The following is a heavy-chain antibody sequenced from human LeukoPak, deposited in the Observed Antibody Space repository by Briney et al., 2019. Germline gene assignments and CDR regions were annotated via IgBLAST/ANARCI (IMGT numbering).Heavy chain of an antibody. CDR3: ARDAEDRGGFDY. V-gene: IGHV3-66*01. J-gene: IGHJ4*02. CDR1: GVTFSSYA. CDR2: IYSGGST. D-gene: IGHD2-15*01. Sequence: PGGSLRLSCAASGVTFSSYAMSWVRQAPGKGLEWVSVIYSGGSTYYADSVKGRFTISRDNSKNTLYLQMNSLRAEDTAVYYCARDAEDRGGFDYWGQGTLVTVSS.